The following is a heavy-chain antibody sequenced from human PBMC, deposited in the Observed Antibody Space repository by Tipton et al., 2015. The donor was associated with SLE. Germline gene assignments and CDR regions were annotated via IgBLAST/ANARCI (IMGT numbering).Heavy chain of an antibody. J-gene: IGHJ6*02. Sequence: TLSLTCTVSGGSISSYYWSWIRQPPGKGLEWIGYISYGGGTNYNPSLKSRVTMSVDTAKNQVSLKLTSVTAADTAVYYCARGMLTWRGAIVGVDVWGQGTTVNVSS. D-gene: IGHD2-8*01. CDR3: ARGMLTWRGAIVGVDV. V-gene: IGHV4-59*08. CDR2: ISYGGGT. CDR1: GGSISSYY.